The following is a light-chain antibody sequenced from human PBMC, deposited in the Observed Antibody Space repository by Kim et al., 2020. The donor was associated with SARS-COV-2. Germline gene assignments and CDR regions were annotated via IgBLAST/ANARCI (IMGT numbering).Light chain of an antibody. Sequence: ATVGDRVTINRKEKKDISNYLNWNQQKQGKGHNLLILDASTWKTGDPARFSGSGSGKDFTYTISRLKPEDVAIYYCKQSDSLPVTLGQGTRMEIK. CDR3: KQSDSLPVT. CDR1: KDISNY. V-gene: IGKV1-33*01. J-gene: IGKJ5*01. CDR2: DAS.